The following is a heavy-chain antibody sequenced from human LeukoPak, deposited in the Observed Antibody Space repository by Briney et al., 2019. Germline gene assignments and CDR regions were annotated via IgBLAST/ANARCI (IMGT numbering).Heavy chain of an antibody. J-gene: IGHJ6*02. V-gene: IGHV3-21*05. Sequence: GGSLRLSCAASGFTFSSYSMNWVRQAPGKGLEWVSYISSSSSYTNYADSVKGRFTISRDNAKNSLYLQMNSLRAEDTAVYYCARDDHWGIAAAGVYYGMDVWGQGTTVTVSS. CDR3: ARDDHWGIAAAGVYYGMDV. CDR1: GFTFSSYS. D-gene: IGHD6-13*01. CDR2: ISSSSSYT.